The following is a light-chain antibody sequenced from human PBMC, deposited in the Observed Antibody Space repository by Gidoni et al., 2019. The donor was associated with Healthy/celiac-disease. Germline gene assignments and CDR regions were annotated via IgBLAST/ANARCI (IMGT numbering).Light chain of an antibody. CDR2: GAS. CDR1: QSVSRSY. CDR3: QQYGSSPSLT. V-gene: IGKV3-20*01. J-gene: IGKJ4*01. Sequence: EIVLTQSPGTLSLSPGERATLSCRASQSVSRSYLAWYQQKPGQAPRLLIYGASSRATGIPDGFSGSGSGTDFTLTISRLEPEDFAVYYCQQYGSSPSLTFGGGTKVEIK.